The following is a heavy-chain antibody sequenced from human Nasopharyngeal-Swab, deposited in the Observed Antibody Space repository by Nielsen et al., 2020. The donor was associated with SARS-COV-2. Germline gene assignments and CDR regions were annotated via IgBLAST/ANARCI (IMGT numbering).Heavy chain of an antibody. J-gene: IGHJ5*02. CDR1: GDSISTGRYS. D-gene: IGHD6-13*01. Sequence: SETLSLTCAVSGDSISTGRYSWDWIRQPPGKGLEWIGSIYYSGTTYYNPSLKSRVTISVATSKNQFSLKLNSATAADTAVYYCARWSSWYNWLNPWGQGTQVIVSS. V-gene: IGHV4-39*01. CDR2: IYYSGTT. CDR3: ARWSSWYNWLNP.